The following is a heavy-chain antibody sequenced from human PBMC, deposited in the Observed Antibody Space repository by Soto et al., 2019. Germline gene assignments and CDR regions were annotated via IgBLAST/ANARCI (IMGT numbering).Heavy chain of an antibody. CDR3: ARGWLRDPWMY. Sequence: EVQLVESGGGLVKPGGSLRLSCAASGFIFSSHTMNWVRQVPGKGLEWVSSISASSTYIYYADSLKGRFTISRDNAYNSLYLQASSLRAEDTAVYYCARGWLRDPWMYWGQGTLVTVSS. D-gene: IGHD5-12*01. CDR1: GFIFSSHT. V-gene: IGHV3-21*02. CDR2: ISASSTYI. J-gene: IGHJ4*02.